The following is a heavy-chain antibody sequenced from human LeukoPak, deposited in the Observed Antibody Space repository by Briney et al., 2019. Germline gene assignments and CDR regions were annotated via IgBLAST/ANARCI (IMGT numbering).Heavy chain of an antibody. CDR2: INHSGST. CDR1: GGSFSGYY. CDR3: ARHLSSGSSWYNDY. D-gene: IGHD6-13*01. V-gene: IGHV4-34*01. J-gene: IGHJ4*02. Sequence: PSETLSLTCAVYGGSFSGYYWSWIRQPPRKGLEWIGEINHSGSTNYNPSLKSRVTISVDTSKNQFSLKLSSVTAAETAVYYCARHLSSGSSWYNDYWGQGTLVTVSS.